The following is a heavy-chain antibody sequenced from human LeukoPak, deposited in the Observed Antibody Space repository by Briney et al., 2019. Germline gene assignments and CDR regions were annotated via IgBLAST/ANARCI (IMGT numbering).Heavy chain of an antibody. CDR1: GYTFTSYG. J-gene: IGHJ6*02. CDR2: ISAYNGNT. Sequence: GAAVKVSCKASGYTFTSYGISWVRQAPGQGLEWMGWISAYNGNTNYAQKLQGRVTMTTDTSTSTAYMELRSLRSDDTAVYYCARESADGDYYYGLDVWGQGTTVTVSS. CDR3: ARESADGDYYYGLDV. V-gene: IGHV1-18*01.